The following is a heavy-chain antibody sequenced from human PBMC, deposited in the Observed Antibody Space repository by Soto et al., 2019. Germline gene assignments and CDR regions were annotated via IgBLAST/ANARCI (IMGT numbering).Heavy chain of an antibody. Sequence: TLSLTCAFYGGSFSVYYWNWIRQPPGKLLEWIGEIDHSGYTNYNPSLKSRVTISVDTSKNQFSLRLTSVTAADTAVYYCARVRDWFDPWGQGTLVTVSS. D-gene: IGHD3-3*01. CDR2: IDHSGYT. V-gene: IGHV4-34*01. CDR3: ARVRDWFDP. J-gene: IGHJ5*02. CDR1: GGSFSVYY.